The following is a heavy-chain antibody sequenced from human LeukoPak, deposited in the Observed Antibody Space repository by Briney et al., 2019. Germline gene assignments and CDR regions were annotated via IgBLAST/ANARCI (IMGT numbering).Heavy chain of an antibody. Sequence: ASVKVSCKASGYTFTSYDINWVRQATGQGLEWMGWMNPNSGNTGYAQKFQGRVTITRNTSISTAYMELSSLRSEDTAVYYCARGIDGGAAAGTYRLAGLYYYMDVWGKGTTVTVSS. CDR2: MNPNSGNT. CDR1: GYTFTSYD. J-gene: IGHJ6*03. CDR3: ARGIDGGAAAGTYRLAGLYYYMDV. D-gene: IGHD6-13*01. V-gene: IGHV1-8*03.